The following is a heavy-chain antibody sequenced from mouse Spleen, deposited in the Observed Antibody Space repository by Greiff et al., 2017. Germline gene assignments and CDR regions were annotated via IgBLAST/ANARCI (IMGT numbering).Heavy chain of an antibody. Sequence: VKLQQPGAELVRPGSSVKLSCKASGYTFTSYWMHWVKQRPIQGLEWIGNIDPSDSETHYNQKFKDKATLTVDKSSSTAYMQLSSLTSEDSAVYYCARRRTGAGLYYFDYWGQGTTLTGSS. D-gene: IGHD4-1*01. CDR1: GYTFTSYW. CDR2: IDPSDSET. J-gene: IGHJ2*01. V-gene: IGHV1-52*01. CDR3: ARRRTGAGLYYFDY.